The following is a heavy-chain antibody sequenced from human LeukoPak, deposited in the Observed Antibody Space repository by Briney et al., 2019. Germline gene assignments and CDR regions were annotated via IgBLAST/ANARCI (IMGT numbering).Heavy chain of an antibody. Sequence: PSETLSLTCTVSGGSISSYYWSWIRQPPGKGLEWIGYIYYSGSTNYNPSLKSRVTISVDTSKNQFSLKLSSVTAADTAVYYCARGPGQRTTDYWGQGTLVTVSS. CDR3: ARGPGQRTTDY. D-gene: IGHD2-2*01. V-gene: IGHV4-59*01. CDR1: GGSISSYY. J-gene: IGHJ4*02. CDR2: IYYSGST.